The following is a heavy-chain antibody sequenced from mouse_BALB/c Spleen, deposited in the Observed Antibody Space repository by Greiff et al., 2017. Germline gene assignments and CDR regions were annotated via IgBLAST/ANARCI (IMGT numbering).Heavy chain of an antibody. D-gene: IGHD1-1*01. CDR1: GFTFSSFG. J-gene: IGHJ1*01. V-gene: IGHV5-17*02. Sequence: EVMLVESGGGLVQPGGSRKLSCAASGFTFSSFGMHWVRQAPEKGLEWVAYISSGSSTIYYADTVKGRFTISRDNPKNTLFLQMTSLRSEDTAMYYCARRGHYYGSSYWYFDVWGAGTTVTVSS. CDR2: ISSGSSTI. CDR3: ARRGHYYGSSYWYFDV.